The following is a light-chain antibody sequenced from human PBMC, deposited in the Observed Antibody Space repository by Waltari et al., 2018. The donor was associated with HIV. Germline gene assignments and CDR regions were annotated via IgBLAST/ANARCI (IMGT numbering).Light chain of an antibody. CDR3: GSYAGSNAYV. J-gene: IGLJ1*01. CDR2: EVR. V-gene: IGLV2-23*02. Sequence: QSALTQPASVSGSPGQSITIPCTGTSNDVGYYNLVSWYQQDPGKAPKVMICEVRKRPSGVSNRFSGSKSGNTASLTISGLQAEDEADYYCGSYAGSNAYVFGIGTKVTVL. CDR1: SNDVGYYNL.